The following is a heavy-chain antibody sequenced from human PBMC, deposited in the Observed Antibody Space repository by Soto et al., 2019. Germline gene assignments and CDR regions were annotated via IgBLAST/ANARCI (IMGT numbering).Heavy chain of an antibody. CDR3: ASSRPNYYFDY. Sequence: PSETLSLTCTVSGGSISSYYWSWIRQPPGKGLEWIGYIYYSGSTNYNPSLKSRVTISVDTSKNQFSLKLSSVTAADTAVYYCASSRPNYYFDYWGQGTLVTVSS. CDR2: IYYSGST. J-gene: IGHJ4*02. V-gene: IGHV4-59*01. D-gene: IGHD7-27*01. CDR1: GGSISSYY.